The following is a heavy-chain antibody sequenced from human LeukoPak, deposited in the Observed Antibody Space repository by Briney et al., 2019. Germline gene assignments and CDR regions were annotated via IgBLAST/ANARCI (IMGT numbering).Heavy chain of an antibody. CDR1: GFTFGSYA. V-gene: IGHV3-23*01. Sequence: GGSLRLSCAASGFTFGSYAMSWVRQAPGKGLEWVSAISGSGGSTYYADSVKGRFTISRDNSKNTLYLQMNSLRAEDTAVYYCAKGSVAVAGIFQGDYWGQGTLVTVSS. J-gene: IGHJ4*02. D-gene: IGHD6-19*01. CDR2: ISGSGGST. CDR3: AKGSVAVAGIFQGDY.